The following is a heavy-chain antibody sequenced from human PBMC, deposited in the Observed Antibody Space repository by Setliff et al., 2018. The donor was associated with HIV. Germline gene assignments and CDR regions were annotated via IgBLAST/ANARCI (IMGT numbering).Heavy chain of an antibody. CDR2: ISHGGTT. J-gene: IGHJ2*01. CDR1: GGSFIGYH. V-gene: IGHV4-34*01. Sequence: PSEILSLTCRVSGGSFIGYHWSWVRHSPEKGLQWIGEISHGGTTKYNPSLKSLFGMSADTSKSEFSLKMTSVTAADTAVYYCARVGRDRLVTSGLYFDLWGRGTLVTVSS. CDR3: ARVGRDRLVTSGLYFDL. D-gene: IGHD6-19*01.